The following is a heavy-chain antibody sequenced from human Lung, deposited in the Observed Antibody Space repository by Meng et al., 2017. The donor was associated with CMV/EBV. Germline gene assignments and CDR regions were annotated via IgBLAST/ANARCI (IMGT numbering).Heavy chain of an antibody. CDR3: ARERFDCGDDGLDY. CDR2: INNDESRK. Sequence: GESXKISXAASGFTFSRYGMHWARQAPGKGLVWVSRINNDESRKTYADSVKGRFTISRDSAKNTLYLQMNSLRAEDTAVYYCARERFDCGDDGLDYWGQGTLVTVSS. CDR1: GFTFSRYG. D-gene: IGHD4-17*01. V-gene: IGHV3-74*01. J-gene: IGHJ4*02.